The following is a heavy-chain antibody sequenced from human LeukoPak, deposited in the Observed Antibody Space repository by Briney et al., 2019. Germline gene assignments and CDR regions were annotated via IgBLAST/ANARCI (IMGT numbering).Heavy chain of an antibody. CDR1: GRPFSGNY. D-gene: IGHD6-25*01. CDR3: ARRFGGYTNIDY. CDR2: SDHSGST. V-gene: IGHV4-34*01. Sequence: PSETLSLICAVYGRPFSGNYWHWIRQSPAKALEWIGESDHSGSTTYNPSLKSRATISVDPSKNQFSLRLSFVTAADTAVYYCARRFGGYTNIDYWGRRALVTVSS. J-gene: IGHJ4*02.